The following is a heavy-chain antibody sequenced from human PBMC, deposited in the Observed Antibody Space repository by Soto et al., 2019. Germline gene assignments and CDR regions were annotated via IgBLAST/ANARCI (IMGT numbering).Heavy chain of an antibody. Sequence: GGSLRLSCAASGFTFSSYAMSWVRQAPGKELEWVSAISGSGGSTYYADSVKGRFTISRDNSKNTLYLQMNSLRAEDTAVYYCAKEGLYSGFPNWFDPWGQGTLVTVSS. D-gene: IGHD5-12*01. CDR2: ISGSGGST. J-gene: IGHJ5*02. V-gene: IGHV3-23*01. CDR3: AKEGLYSGFPNWFDP. CDR1: GFTFSSYA.